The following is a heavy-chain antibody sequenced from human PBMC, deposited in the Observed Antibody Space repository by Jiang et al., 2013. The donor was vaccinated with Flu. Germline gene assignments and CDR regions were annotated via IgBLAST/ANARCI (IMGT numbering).Heavy chain of an antibody. CDR1: GFTFNTYT. D-gene: IGHD3-16*01. CDR3: AREKPDRTYVHSYGMDV. J-gene: IGHJ6*02. V-gene: IGHV3-21*01. Sequence: VQLLESGGGLVTPGGSLRLSCAASGFTFNTYTMNWVRRAPGKGLEWVSSISITSKYIYYGDSVKGRFTISRDNARNLLFLQMDSLRAEDTAVYYCAREKPDRTYVHSYGMDVWGQGTTVTVSS. CDR2: ISITSKYI.